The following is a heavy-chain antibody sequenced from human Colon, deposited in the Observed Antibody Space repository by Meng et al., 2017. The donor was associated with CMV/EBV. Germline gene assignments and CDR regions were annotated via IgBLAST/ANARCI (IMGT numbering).Heavy chain of an antibody. CDR3: ARTYPTGDLAIFGVVSHFDY. V-gene: IGHV3-11*04. CDR2: ISSTGSSI. D-gene: IGHD3-3*01. J-gene: IGHJ4*02. CDR1: GFPFSDYY. Sequence: GESLKISCAVSGFPFSDYYMTWIRQAPGKGLEWLSYISSTGSSIYYADSVKGRFTISRDNAKNSLYLQMKSLRGEDTAVYYCARTYPTGDLAIFGVVSHFDYWGLGTLVTVSS.